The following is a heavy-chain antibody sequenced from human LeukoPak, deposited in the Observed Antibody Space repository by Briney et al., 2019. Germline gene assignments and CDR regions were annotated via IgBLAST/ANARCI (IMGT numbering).Heavy chain of an antibody. CDR3: AKVMDSSGLEYFQH. V-gene: IGHV3-9*01. CDR2: ISWNSGSI. CDR1: GFTFDDYA. J-gene: IGHJ1*01. D-gene: IGHD3-22*01. Sequence: PGRSLRLSCAASGFTFDDYAMHWVRQAPGKGLEWVSGISWNSGSIGYADSVKGRYIISRDNAKNSLYLQMNSLRAEDTALYYCAKVMDSSGLEYFQHWGQGTLVTVSS.